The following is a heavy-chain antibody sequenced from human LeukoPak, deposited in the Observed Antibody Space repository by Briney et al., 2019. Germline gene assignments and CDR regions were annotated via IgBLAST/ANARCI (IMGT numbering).Heavy chain of an antibody. D-gene: IGHD3-22*01. Sequence: SETLSLTCTVSGGSISSGGYYWSWIRQHPGKGLEWIGYIYYSGSTYYNPSLKGRVTISVDTSKNQFSLKLSSVTAADTAVYYCARDYYDSSGYYYAFDYWGQGTLVTVSS. V-gene: IGHV4-31*03. CDR3: ARDYYDSSGYYYAFDY. CDR2: IYYSGST. J-gene: IGHJ4*02. CDR1: GGSISSGGYY.